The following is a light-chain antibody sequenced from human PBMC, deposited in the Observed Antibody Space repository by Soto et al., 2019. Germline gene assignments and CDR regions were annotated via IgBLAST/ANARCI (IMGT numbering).Light chain of an antibody. J-gene: IGLJ1*01. CDR2: EVS. CDR3: SSYAGSNKNV. V-gene: IGLV2-8*01. Sequence: QSVLTQPPSASGSPGQSVTISCTGTSSDVGGYNYVSWYQQHPGKAPKLMIYEVSKRPSGVPDRFSGSKSGNTGSLTVSGLQAEDEADYYCSSYAGSNKNVFGTGTKVTVL. CDR1: SSDVGGYNY.